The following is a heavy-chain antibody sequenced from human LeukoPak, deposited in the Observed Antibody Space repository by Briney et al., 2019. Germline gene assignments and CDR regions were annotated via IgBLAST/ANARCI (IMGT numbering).Heavy chain of an antibody. CDR3: AKAQSIFGVVIGDFDY. Sequence: GGSLRLSCAASGFTFSSYSMNWVRQAPGKGLEWVSAISGSGGSTYYADSVKGRFTISRDNSKNTLYLQMNSLRAEDTAVYYCAKAQSIFGVVIGDFDYWGQGTLVTVSS. V-gene: IGHV3-23*01. CDR2: ISGSGGST. CDR1: GFTFSSYS. D-gene: IGHD3-3*01. J-gene: IGHJ4*02.